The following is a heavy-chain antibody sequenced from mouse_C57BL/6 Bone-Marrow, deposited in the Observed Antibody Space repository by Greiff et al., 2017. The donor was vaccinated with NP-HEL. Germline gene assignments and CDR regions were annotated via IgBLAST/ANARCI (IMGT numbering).Heavy chain of an antibody. CDR1: GYTFTSYW. CDR3: ARPPFTTVVAPFAY. Sequence: QVQLQQPGAELVKPGASVTMSCKASGYTFTSYWITWVKQRPGQGLEWIGDIYPGSGSTNYNEKFKSKATLTVDTSSSTAYMQLSSLTSEDAAVYYCARPPFTTVVAPFAYWGQGTLVTVSA. V-gene: IGHV1-55*01. D-gene: IGHD1-1*01. J-gene: IGHJ3*01. CDR2: IYPGSGST.